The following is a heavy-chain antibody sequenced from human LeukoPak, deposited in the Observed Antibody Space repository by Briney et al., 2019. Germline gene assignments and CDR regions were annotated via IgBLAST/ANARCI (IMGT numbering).Heavy chain of an antibody. CDR1: GFTFSSYS. CDR2: ISSSSSTI. Sequence: GGSLRLSCAASGFTFSSYSMNWVRQAPGKGLEWVSHISSSSSTIYYADSVKGRFTISRDNAKNSLYLQMNSLRAEDTAVYYCARDLDYDSSGYYYYYWGQGTLVTVSS. J-gene: IGHJ4*02. V-gene: IGHV3-48*04. D-gene: IGHD3-22*01. CDR3: ARDLDYDSSGYYYYY.